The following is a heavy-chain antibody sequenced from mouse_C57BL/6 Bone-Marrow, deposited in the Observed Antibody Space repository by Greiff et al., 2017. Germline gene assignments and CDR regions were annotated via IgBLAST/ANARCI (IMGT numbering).Heavy chain of an antibody. CDR2: IGPETGGT. V-gene: IGHV1-15*01. J-gene: IGHJ1*03. D-gene: IGHD2-5*01. CDR1: GYTFTDYG. Sequence: VKLLESGAELVRPGASVTLSCKASGYTFTDYGMEWVKQTPVHGLEWIGAIGPETGGTAYNQKFKGKAILTADKSSTTAYMQLRILTSEDSAVDYYTRNHYSNDWYVDFWGTGTTVTVSS. CDR3: TRNHYSNDWYVDF.